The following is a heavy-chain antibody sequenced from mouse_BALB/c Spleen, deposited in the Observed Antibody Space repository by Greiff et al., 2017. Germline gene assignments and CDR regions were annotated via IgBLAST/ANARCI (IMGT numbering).Heavy chain of an antibody. CDR1: GFSLTGYG. CDR2: IWGDGST. Sequence: VQLQQSGPGLVAPSQSLSITCTVSGFSLTGYGVNWVRQPPGKGLEWLGMIWGDGSTDYNSALKSRLSISKDNSKSQVFLKMNSLQTDDTARYYCARDQGRSYYAMDYWGQGTSVTVSS. J-gene: IGHJ4*01. V-gene: IGHV2-6-7*01. D-gene: IGHD3-2*02. CDR3: ARDQGRSYYAMDY.